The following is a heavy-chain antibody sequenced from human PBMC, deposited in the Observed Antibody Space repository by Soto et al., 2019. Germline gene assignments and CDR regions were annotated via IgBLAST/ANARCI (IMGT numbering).Heavy chain of an antibody. D-gene: IGHD1-1*01. V-gene: IGHV1-18*01. Sequence: QVHLVQSGAEVKKPGASVKVSCKASGYTFTSYGITWVRQAPGQGLEWMGWISAHNGNTDYAQKLQGRVIVTRDTSTSTAYMELRSQISDDTAGYYCARGRYGDYWGQGALVTVSS. CDR2: ISAHNGNT. CDR3: ARGRYGDY. CDR1: GYTFTSYG. J-gene: IGHJ4*02.